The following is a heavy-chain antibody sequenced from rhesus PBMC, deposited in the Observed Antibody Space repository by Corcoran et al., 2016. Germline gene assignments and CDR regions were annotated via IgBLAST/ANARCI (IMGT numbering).Heavy chain of an antibody. V-gene: IGHV4S14*01. CDR1: GYSISSGYY. CDR2: ISSGGSK. J-gene: IGHJ4*01. D-gene: IGHD1-44*02. Sequence: QVQLQESGPGLVKPSETLSLTCAVSGYSISSGYYWGWIRQPPGKGLEWIGQISSGGSKSLNPSLKSRVTLSVDTSKNQFSRKLSSVTAADTAVYYCASRIVGATNFDYWGQGVLVTVSS. CDR3: ASRIVGATNFDY.